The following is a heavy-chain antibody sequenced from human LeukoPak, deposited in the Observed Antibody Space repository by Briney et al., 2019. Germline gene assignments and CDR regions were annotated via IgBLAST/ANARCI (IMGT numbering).Heavy chain of an antibody. CDR2: ISSSSSLI. V-gene: IGHV3-48*01. CDR1: GFTFSSYS. D-gene: IGHD1-1*01. J-gene: IGHJ6*03. CDR3: ARDGNRDGDMDV. Sequence: PGGSLRLSRAASGFTFSSYSMNWVRQAPGKGLEWVAYISSSSSLIYYAGSVKGRFTVSRDSAKRSLYLQMNSLRAEDTAVYYCARDGNRDGDMDVWGKGTTVTVSS.